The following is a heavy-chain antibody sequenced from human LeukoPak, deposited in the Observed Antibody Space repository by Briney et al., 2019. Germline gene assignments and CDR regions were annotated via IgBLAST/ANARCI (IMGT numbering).Heavy chain of an antibody. V-gene: IGHV3-72*01. Sequence: PGGSLRLSCAASGFTFSDYILDWVRQAPGKGLEWVGRIRRKRNGYTTEYAASVKGRFTISRDDSKKSLYLHMSSLKTEDTAMYHCSRDGTQIDNSGCDVWGQGTMVTVSS. CDR3: SRDGTQIDNSGCDV. CDR2: IRRKRNGYTT. J-gene: IGHJ3*01. D-gene: IGHD3-22*01. CDR1: GFTFSDYI.